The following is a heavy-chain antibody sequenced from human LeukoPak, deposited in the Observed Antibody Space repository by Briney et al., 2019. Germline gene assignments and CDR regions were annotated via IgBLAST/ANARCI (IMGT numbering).Heavy chain of an antibody. Sequence: SETLSLTCTVSGDSISSSKWWSWVRQPPGKGLEWIGEIYHSGSTNFNPSLKSRATISLDKSKNQFSLKLSSVTAADTAVYYCARVERGYSYGYAYYWGQGTLVTVSS. CDR2: IYHSGST. CDR1: GDSISSSKW. J-gene: IGHJ4*02. V-gene: IGHV4-4*02. D-gene: IGHD5-18*01. CDR3: ARVERGYSYGYAYY.